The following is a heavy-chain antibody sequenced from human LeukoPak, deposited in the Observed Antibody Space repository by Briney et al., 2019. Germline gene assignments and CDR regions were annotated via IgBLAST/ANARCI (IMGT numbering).Heavy chain of an antibody. V-gene: IGHV1-69*05. CDR3: AGVRHDYGDYGAFDI. CDR2: IIPIFCTA. D-gene: IGHD4-17*01. CDR1: GGTFSSYA. Sequence: GASVKVSCKASGGTFSSYAISGVRQAPGQGLEWIGGIIPIFCTANYAKKFQGRVTITTDESTRTAYMDLSSLRSEDTAVYYCAGVRHDYGDYGAFDIWGQGTMVTVSS. J-gene: IGHJ3*02.